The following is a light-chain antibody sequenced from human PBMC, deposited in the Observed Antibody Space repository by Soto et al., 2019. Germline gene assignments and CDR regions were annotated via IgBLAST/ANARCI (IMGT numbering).Light chain of an antibody. J-gene: IGKJ4*01. CDR3: QQYNSYSFT. CDR2: DAS. Sequence: DIQMTQSPSTLSASVGDRVTITCRASQSISRWFAWYQQKPGQAPNLLIYDASSLASGVPSRFSGSGSGTEFTLTISSLQPDDFATYYCQQYNSYSFTFGGGTEVEIK. CDR1: QSISRW. V-gene: IGKV1-5*01.